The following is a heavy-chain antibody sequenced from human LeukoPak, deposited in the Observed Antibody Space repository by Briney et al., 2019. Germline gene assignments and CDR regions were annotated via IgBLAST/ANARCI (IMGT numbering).Heavy chain of an antibody. Sequence: SETLSLTCTVSSDSISPYYWSWIRQPPGGGLEWIGYVFYTGSTNYNPSLKSRVTISVDTSRNQFSLKLTSVTAADTAVYYCARHHDSSGYYTDYWGQGTLVTVSS. D-gene: IGHD3-22*01. J-gene: IGHJ4*02. CDR2: VFYTGST. V-gene: IGHV4-59*01. CDR1: SDSISPYY. CDR3: ARHHDSSGYYTDY.